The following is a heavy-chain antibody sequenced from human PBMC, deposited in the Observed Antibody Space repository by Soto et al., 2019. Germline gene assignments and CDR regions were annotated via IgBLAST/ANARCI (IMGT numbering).Heavy chain of an antibody. CDR3: ARRLDDTPETFFNWFDP. V-gene: IGHV4-31*03. D-gene: IGHD2-15*01. J-gene: IGHJ5*02. CDR2: IFSTGTA. Sequence: QVQLQESGPGLVKPSQTLSLTCTVSGGSINTGGYYWGWIRHLPGEGLEWIGHIFSTGTAYYNPSLRSRVTVSIDTSANQFSLHMYSVTAADTAMYYCARRLDDTPETFFNWFDPWGQGILVTVSS. CDR1: GGSINTGGYY.